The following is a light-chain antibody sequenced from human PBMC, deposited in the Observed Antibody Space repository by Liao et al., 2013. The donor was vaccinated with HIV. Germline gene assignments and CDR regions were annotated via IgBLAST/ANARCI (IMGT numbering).Light chain of an antibody. CDR3: QLWDSSSDHPYV. J-gene: IGLJ1*01. CDR2: YDS. CDR1: NIGRKS. V-gene: IGLV3-21*01. Sequence: SYVLTQPPSVSVAPGKTARITCGGNNIGRKSVHWYQQKPGQAPVLVIYYDSDRPSGIPERFSGSNSGNTATLTISRVEAGDEADYYCQLWDSSSDHPYVFGTGTQVTVL.